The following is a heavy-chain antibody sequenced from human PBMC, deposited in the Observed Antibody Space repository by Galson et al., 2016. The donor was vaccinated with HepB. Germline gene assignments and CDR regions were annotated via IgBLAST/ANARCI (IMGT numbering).Heavy chain of an antibody. CDR3: ARVRQTVFGDMDH. V-gene: IGHV3-48*01. Sequence: SLRLSCAASRFTFSANSMNWVRQAPGKGLEWMSFISSGNSPIYYADSVKGRFTVSRDNVKNSLYLQMNNVRAEDTAVYYCARVRQTVFGDMDHWGQGTLVTVSS. J-gene: IGHJ4*02. CDR1: RFTFSANS. D-gene: IGHD3-16*01. CDR2: ISSGNSPI.